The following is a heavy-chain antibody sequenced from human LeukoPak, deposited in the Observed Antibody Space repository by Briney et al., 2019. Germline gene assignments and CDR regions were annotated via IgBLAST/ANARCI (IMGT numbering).Heavy chain of an antibody. CDR1: GFTFSTYW. V-gene: IGHV3-74*01. D-gene: IGHD3-16*01. J-gene: IGHJ4*02. Sequence: GGSLRLSCAASGFTFSTYWMHWVRQAPGKGLAWVSRINNDGSSTTYADSVRGRFTISRDNAKNTLYLQMNSLRAEDTAVYYCASASIMGYWGQGTLVTVSS. CDR3: ASASIMGY. CDR2: INNDGSST.